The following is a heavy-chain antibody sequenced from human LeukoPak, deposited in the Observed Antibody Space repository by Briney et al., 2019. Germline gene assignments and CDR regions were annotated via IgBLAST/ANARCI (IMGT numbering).Heavy chain of an antibody. CDR2: INADGSTT. CDR3: ARDSRSPGRRVHDY. V-gene: IGHV3-74*01. D-gene: IGHD6-19*01. CDR1: GSGFTFNNYW. J-gene: IGHJ4*02. Sequence: GGSLRLSCAASGSGFTFNNYWMHWVRQAPGKGLVWVSRINADGSTTSYADSVRGRFTISRDNAKNSLYLQMNSLRAEDTAVYYCARDSRSPGRRVHDYWGQGTLVTVSS.